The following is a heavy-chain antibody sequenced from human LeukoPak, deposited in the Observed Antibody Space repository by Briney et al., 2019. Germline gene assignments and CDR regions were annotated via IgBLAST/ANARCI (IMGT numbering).Heavy chain of an antibody. Sequence: GASVKVSCKASGYTFTSYGISWVRQAPGQGLEWMGWISAYNGNTNYAQKFQGRVTMTRDTSISTAYMELSRLRSDDTAVYYCARTPLSVVPAAQAIDYWGQGTLVTVSS. J-gene: IGHJ4*02. V-gene: IGHV1-18*01. CDR3: ARTPLSVVPAAQAIDY. CDR1: GYTFTSYG. D-gene: IGHD2-2*01. CDR2: ISAYNGNT.